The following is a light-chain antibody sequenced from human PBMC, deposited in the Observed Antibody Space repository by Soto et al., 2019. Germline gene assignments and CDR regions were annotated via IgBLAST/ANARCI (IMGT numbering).Light chain of an antibody. Sequence: QSVLTQPPSASGSPGQSVTISCTGTSSDVGRYNYISWYQQRPGKAPKLIIYEVSKRPSGVPDRLSGFKYGNTASLTVSGLQAEDEADYYCSSYGGNSRYVFGTGTKVTVL. CDR2: EVS. CDR1: SSDVGRYNY. V-gene: IGLV2-8*01. CDR3: SSYGGNSRYV. J-gene: IGLJ1*01.